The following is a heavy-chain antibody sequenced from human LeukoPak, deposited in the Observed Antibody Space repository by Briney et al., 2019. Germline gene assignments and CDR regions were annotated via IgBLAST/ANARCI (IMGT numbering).Heavy chain of an antibody. D-gene: IGHD3/OR15-3a*01. CDR1: GFTFSSYA. V-gene: IGHV3-30-3*01. Sequence: LSGGSLRLSCAASGFTFSSYAMHWVRQAPGKGLEWVAVVSFDGDNKYYADSVKDRFTISRDNSQNTLYLQLNSLRAEDTAVYYCARDWTLNYWGQGTLVTVSS. J-gene: IGHJ4*02. CDR3: ARDWTLNY. CDR2: VSFDGDNK.